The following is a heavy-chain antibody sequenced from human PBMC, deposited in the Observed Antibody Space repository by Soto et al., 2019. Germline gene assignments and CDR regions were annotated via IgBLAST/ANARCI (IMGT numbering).Heavy chain of an antibody. CDR3: ARSGAGSGWL. CDR2: ISYTGST. V-gene: IGHV4-61*01. Sequence: QVQLQESGPGLVRPSETLSLTCTVSGGSVSSGHYYWSWSRQPPGKGLEWIGYISYTGSTNYNPSLKSRVIISVDTSKNQFSLQMNSVTAADTAVYHCARSGAGSGWLGGQGTLVTVSS. J-gene: IGHJ4*02. CDR1: GGSVSSGHYY. D-gene: IGHD6-19*01.